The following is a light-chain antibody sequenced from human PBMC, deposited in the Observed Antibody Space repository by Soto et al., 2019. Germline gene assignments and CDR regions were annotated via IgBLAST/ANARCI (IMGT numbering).Light chain of an antibody. CDR1: QSVSSY. V-gene: IGKV3-20*01. CDR2: DAS. CDR3: QQYGSSPRT. J-gene: IGKJ1*01. Sequence: EMMLTQSPGTLSLSPRERATLSCRASQSVSSYLAWYQQKPGQAPRLLIYDASNRATGIPDRFSGSGSGTDFTLTISRLEPEDFAVYYCQQYGSSPRTFGQGTKVDIK.